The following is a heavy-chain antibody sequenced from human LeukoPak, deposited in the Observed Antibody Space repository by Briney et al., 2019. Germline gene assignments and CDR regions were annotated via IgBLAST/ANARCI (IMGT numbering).Heavy chain of an antibody. Sequence: PSETLSLTCTVSVYVVSRGYYWDSIRQPPGKGLEWIASTYHSGTTYYNPSLKSRVTISLDTSRNQLSLRLTSVTAADTAVYYCARVASSVRDDAFDIWGQGTMVTVSS. CDR2: TYHSGTT. D-gene: IGHD6-19*01. J-gene: IGHJ3*02. CDR3: ARVASSVRDDAFDI. V-gene: IGHV4-38-2*02. CDR1: VYVVSRGYY.